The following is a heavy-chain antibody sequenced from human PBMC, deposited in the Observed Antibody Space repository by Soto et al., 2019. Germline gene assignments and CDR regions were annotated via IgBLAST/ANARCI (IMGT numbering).Heavy chain of an antibody. V-gene: IGHV4-34*01. CDR1: GGSFSGYY. Sequence: SETLSLTCAVYGGSFSGYYWSWIRQPPGKGLEWIGEINHSGSTNYNPSLKSRVTISVDTSKNQFSLKLSSVTAADTAVYYCQVVAADPYVGYWGQGTLVTVSS. CDR2: INHSGST. J-gene: IGHJ4*02. CDR3: QVVAADPYVGY. D-gene: IGHD2-15*01.